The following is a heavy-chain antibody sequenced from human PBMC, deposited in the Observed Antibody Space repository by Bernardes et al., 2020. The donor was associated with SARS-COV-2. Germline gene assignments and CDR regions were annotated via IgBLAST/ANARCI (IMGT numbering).Heavy chain of an antibody. D-gene: IGHD5-12*01. CDR3: ARGPPDILATPREEY. V-gene: IGHV4-39*01. CDR1: RDPTSSNSYY. Sequence: SETLSLTCSVSRDPTSSNSYYWAWLRQPPGKGLEWIAMFYYSGGTYYNSSFESRVTMSGDASRTKFSLTLTSVTTADTARYFCARGPPDILATPREEYWGQGALVNVSS. J-gene: IGHJ4*02. CDR2: FYYSGGT.